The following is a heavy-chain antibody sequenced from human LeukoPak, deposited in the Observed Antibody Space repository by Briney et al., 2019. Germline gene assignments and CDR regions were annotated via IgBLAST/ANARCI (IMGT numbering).Heavy chain of an antibody. CDR1: GFDFSDHY. V-gene: IGHV3-11*01. D-gene: IGHD5-24*01. CDR3: ARGRGDY. CDR2: ISIGAVSV. J-gene: IGHJ4*02. Sequence: GGSLRLSCEASGFDFSDHYMDWIRQAPGKGLEWLAYISIGAVSVYYADSIKDRFTVSRDDAKRSVYLQMNSLRVDDSAVYYCARGRGDYWGQGTLVTVSS.